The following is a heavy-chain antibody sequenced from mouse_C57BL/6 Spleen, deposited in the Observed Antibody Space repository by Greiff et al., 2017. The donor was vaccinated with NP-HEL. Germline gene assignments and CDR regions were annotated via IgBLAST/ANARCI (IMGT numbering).Heavy chain of an antibody. D-gene: IGHD2-4*01. V-gene: IGHV1-82*01. CDR2: IYPGDGDT. Sequence: QVQLQQSGPELVKPGASVKISCKASGYAFSSSWMNWVKQRPGKGLEWIGRIYPGDGDTNYNGKFKGKATLTADKSSSTAYMQLSSLTSEDSAVYFCARSDYDYLSYWYFDVWGTGTTVTVSS. J-gene: IGHJ1*03. CDR1: GYAFSSSW. CDR3: ARSDYDYLSYWYFDV.